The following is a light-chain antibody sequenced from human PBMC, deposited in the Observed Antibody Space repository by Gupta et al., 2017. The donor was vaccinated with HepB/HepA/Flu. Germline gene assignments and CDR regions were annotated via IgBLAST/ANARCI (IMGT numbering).Light chain of an antibody. J-gene: IGLJ3*02. CDR1: SGSVFTSYY. Sequence: QTVVTQESSFSVCPGGPVTLTSGLSSGSVFTSYYASWYQQTPGQAPRTLIYSTNSRSSGVPDRFSGSIVGNKAALTITGAQAEDESDYYCMLYMGYGISVFGGGTKLTVL. CDR2: STN. V-gene: IGLV8-61*01. CDR3: MLYMGYGISV.